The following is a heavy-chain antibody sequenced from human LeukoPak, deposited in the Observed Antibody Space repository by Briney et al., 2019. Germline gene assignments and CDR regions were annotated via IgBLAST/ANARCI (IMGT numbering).Heavy chain of an antibody. J-gene: IGHJ6*02. D-gene: IGHD3-3*01. CDR3: ARASIFGVVRYGMDV. Sequence: GGSLRLSCAASGFAFSTYAMHWARQAPGKGLEYVSGIRSNGGSTYYANSVKGRFTISRDNSKNTLYLQMGSLRAEDMAVYYCARASIFGVVRYGMDVWGQGTTVTVSS. V-gene: IGHV3-64*01. CDR2: IRSNGGST. CDR1: GFAFSTYA.